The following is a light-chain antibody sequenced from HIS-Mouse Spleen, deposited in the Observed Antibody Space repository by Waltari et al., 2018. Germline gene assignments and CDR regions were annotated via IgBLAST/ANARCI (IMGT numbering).Light chain of an antibody. CDR3: QQVNSYPPT. Sequence: DNQLTQSPSFLSASVGDRVTITCRARQGISSYLAWFQQKPGKAPKVLIYAASTLQSGGPSRFRGSGSGTEYTITISSLQPEDFAAYYCQQVNSYPPTLGQRTKVEIK. CDR1: QGISSY. V-gene: IGKV1-9*01. CDR2: AAS. J-gene: IGKJ1*01.